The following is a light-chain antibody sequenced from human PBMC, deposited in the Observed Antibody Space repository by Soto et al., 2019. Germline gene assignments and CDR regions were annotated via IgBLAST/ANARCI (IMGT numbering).Light chain of an antibody. CDR1: QSLLDSDGKTF. CDR3: MQSLQLPRT. CDR2: EVS. Sequence: DIVMTQTPLSLSVTPGQPASISCKSSQSLLDSDGKTFLYWYVHKPGHPPQLLIYEVSNRFAGVPDRFSRSGSETDFTLEISRVEADDVAMYYCMQSLQLPRTFGGGTRVDIK. V-gene: IGKV2D-29*01. J-gene: IGKJ4*01.